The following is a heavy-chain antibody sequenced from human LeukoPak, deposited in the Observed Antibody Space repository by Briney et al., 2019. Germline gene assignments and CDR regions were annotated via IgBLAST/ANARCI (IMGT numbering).Heavy chain of an antibody. V-gene: IGHV3-23*01. CDR1: GFTFSSYA. Sequence: GSLRLSCAASGFTFSSYAMSWVRQAPGKGPEWVSAISGSGGSTYYADSVKGRFTISRDNSKNTLYLQMNSLRAEDTAVYYCAKGMVRGVPGYYFDYWGQGTLVTVSS. CDR2: ISGSGGST. J-gene: IGHJ4*02. D-gene: IGHD3-10*01. CDR3: AKGMVRGVPGYYFDY.